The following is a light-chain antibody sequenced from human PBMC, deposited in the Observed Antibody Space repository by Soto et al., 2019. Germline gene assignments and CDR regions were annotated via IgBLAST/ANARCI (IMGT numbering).Light chain of an antibody. Sequence: DIQMTQSPSSLSASVGDRVTITCRASQSISSYLNWYQQKPGKAPKLLIYAASSLQSGVPSRFSGSGSGTDFTLTISSLQPEDFATYYCQQNYSTPWPFGQGTK. V-gene: IGKV1-39*01. CDR3: QQNYSTPWP. J-gene: IGKJ1*01. CDR2: AAS. CDR1: QSISSY.